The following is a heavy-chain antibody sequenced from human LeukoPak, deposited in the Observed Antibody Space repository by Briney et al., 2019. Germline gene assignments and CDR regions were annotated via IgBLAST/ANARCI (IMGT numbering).Heavy chain of an antibody. V-gene: IGHV4-39*01. Sequence: SETLSLTCTVSGGSISSSSYYWGWIRQPPGKGLEWIGGIYYSGSTYYNPSLKSRVTISVDTSKNQFSLKLSPVTAADTAVYYCARHVKRYFDWLPPLDYWGQGTLVTVSS. D-gene: IGHD3-9*01. CDR1: GGSISSSSYY. J-gene: IGHJ4*02. CDR2: IYYSGST. CDR3: ARHVKRYFDWLPPLDY.